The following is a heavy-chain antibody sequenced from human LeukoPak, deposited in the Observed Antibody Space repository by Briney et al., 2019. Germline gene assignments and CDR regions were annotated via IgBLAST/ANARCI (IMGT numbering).Heavy chain of an antibody. CDR1: GFTFSSYG. J-gene: IGHJ4*02. Sequence: GGSLRLSCAASGFTFSSYGMHWVRQAPGKGLEWVAVIWYDGSNKYYADFVKGRFTISRDNSKNTLYLQMNSLRAEDTAVYYCAKISGYDFPRTSPADFDYWGQGTLVTVSS. CDR3: AKISGYDFPRTSPADFDY. V-gene: IGHV3-33*06. CDR2: IWYDGSNK. D-gene: IGHD5-12*01.